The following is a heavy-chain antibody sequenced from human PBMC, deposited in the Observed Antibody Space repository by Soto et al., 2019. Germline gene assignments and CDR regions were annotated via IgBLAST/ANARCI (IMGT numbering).Heavy chain of an antibody. D-gene: IGHD3-10*01. V-gene: IGHV4-34*01. J-gene: IGHJ6*02. CDR3: ARLLWSNYYGSGSYHNDYYYGMDV. CDR1: GGFFSGYY. Sequence: SETLSLTCAVYGGFFSGYYWSGIRQPPGKGLEWIVEVNHSGNTNYNPPLKSRVTISVDASENQFSLKLSSVTAADPAVYYCARLLWSNYYGSGSYHNDYYYGMDVCGQGTTVTVSS. CDR2: VNHSGNT.